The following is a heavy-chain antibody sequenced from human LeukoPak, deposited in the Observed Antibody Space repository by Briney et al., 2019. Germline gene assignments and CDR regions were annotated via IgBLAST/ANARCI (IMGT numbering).Heavy chain of an antibody. CDR1: DYRVTSYG. V-gene: IGHV1-69*04. Sequence: PVNVSCKASDYRVTSYGITWVRQSPGQGLEWMGRIIPVLNITTYAQKFQGRVTITADTSTSTVYMELSSLRSEETAVYYCAKDQGLTAPPPYGLDVWGQGTTVIVTS. CDR3: AKDQGLTAPPPYGLDV. D-gene: IGHD5-18*01. CDR2: IIPVLNIT. J-gene: IGHJ6*02.